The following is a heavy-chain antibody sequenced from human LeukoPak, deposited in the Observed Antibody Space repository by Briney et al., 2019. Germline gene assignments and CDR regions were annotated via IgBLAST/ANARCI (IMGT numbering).Heavy chain of an antibody. V-gene: IGHV1-69*01. CDR1: GGTFSSYA. Sequence: SVKVSCEASGGTFSSYAISWVRQAPGQGLEWMGGIIPIFGAANYAQKFQGRVTITADESTSTAYMELSSLRSEDTAVYYCARGKLNGYNLKSWGQGTLVTVSS. CDR3: ARGKLNGYNLKS. CDR2: IIPIFGAA. D-gene: IGHD5-24*01. J-gene: IGHJ4*02.